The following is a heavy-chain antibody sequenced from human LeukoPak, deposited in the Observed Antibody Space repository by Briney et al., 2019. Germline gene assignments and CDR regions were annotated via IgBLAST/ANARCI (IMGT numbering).Heavy chain of an antibody. CDR3: AELGITMIGGV. CDR2: ISSSGSTI. D-gene: IGHD3-10*02. Sequence: GGSLRLSCAASRFTFSSYGMHWVRQAPGKGLEWVSYISSSGSTIYYADSVKGRFTISRDNAKNSLYLQINSLRGEDTDVYYCAELGITMIGGVWGKGTTVTISS. V-gene: IGHV3-48*03. CDR1: RFTFSSYG. J-gene: IGHJ6*04.